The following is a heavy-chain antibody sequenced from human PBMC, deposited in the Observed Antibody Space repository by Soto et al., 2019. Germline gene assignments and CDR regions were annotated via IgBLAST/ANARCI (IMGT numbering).Heavy chain of an antibody. D-gene: IGHD6-19*01. V-gene: IGHV3-23*01. CDR3: ADVPGSNYYYYYLDV. J-gene: IGHJ6*03. CDR2: ISGSGGST. Sequence: EVQLLESGGGLVQPRGSLRLSCAASGFTFSSYAMSWVRQAPGKGLEWVSAISGSGGSTYYADSVKGRFTISRDNSKNTLDQQMNRLRAEDAAVYYWADVPGSNYYYYYLDVWGKGTTVTVSS. CDR1: GFTFSSYA.